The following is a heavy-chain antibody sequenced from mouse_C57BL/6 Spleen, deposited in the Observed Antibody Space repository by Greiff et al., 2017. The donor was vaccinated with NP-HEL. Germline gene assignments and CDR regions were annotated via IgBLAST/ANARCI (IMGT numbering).Heavy chain of an antibody. CDR3: ARCPFITTVVERGYFDV. Sequence: VMLVESGAELMKPGASVKLSCKATGYTFTGYWIEWVKQRPGHGLEWIGEILPGSGSTNYNEKFKGKATFTADTSSNTAYMQLSSLTTEDSAIYYCARCPFITTVVERGYFDVWGTGTTVTVSS. V-gene: IGHV1-9*01. CDR2: ILPGSGST. D-gene: IGHD1-1*01. CDR1: GYTFTGYW. J-gene: IGHJ1*03.